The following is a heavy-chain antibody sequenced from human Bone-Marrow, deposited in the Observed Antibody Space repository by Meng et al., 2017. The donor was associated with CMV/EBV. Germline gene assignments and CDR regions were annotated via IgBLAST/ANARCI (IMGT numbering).Heavy chain of an antibody. J-gene: IGHJ4*02. CDR3: ARLGVTGYFDY. D-gene: IGHD1-26*01. CDR1: GYSISSGYY. V-gene: IGHV4-38-2*02. Sequence: SETLSLTCTVSGYSISSGYYWGWIRQPPGKGLEWIGSIYYSGSTYYNPSLKSRVTISVDTSKNQFSLKLSSVTAADTAVYYCARLGVTGYFDYWGQGTLVTVSS. CDR2: IYYSGST.